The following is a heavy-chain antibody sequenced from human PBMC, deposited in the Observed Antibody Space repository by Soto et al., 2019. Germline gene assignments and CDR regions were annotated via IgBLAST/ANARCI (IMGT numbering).Heavy chain of an antibody. CDR3: AKDHGFDEFQLLYYSYYGLDV. V-gene: IGHV3-30*18. D-gene: IGHD2-2*02. CDR1: GFTFSDYG. CDR2: ISYDSTNK. J-gene: IGHJ6*02. Sequence: HPGGSLRLSCAASGFTFSDYGMHWVRQAPGKGLEWVAVISYDSTNKYYGDSVKGRFTISRDNSKNTLYLQMNSLRAEDRAVYYCAKDHGFDEFQLLYYSYYGLDVWGQGTTVTVSS.